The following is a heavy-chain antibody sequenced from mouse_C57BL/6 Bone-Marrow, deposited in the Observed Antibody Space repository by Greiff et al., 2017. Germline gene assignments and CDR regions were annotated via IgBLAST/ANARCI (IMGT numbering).Heavy chain of an antibody. CDR2: IYPGGGYP. D-gene: IGHD2-3*01. J-gene: IGHJ3*01. CDR3: AREGGDGYFQFAD. Sequence: QVQLQQSGAELVRPGTSVKMSCKASGYTFTNYWIGWAKQRPGHGLEWIGDIYPGGGYPNYNKKFKGKATLTADQSSSTAYMQVSSLTSEDAAIYYCAREGGDGYFQFADWGKGTLVTVSA. CDR1: GYTFTNYW. V-gene: IGHV1-63*01.